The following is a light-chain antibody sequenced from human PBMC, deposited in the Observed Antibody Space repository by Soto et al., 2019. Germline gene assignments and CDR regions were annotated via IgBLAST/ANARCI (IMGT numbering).Light chain of an antibody. CDR1: QDISNY. V-gene: IGKV1-33*01. CDR2: DAS. CDR3: QQYDNLALT. Sequence: DIQMTQSPSSLSASVGDRVTITCQASQDISNYLNWYQQKPGKAPKLLIYDASNLEIGVSSRFSGRGSGTDFTFTISSLQPEDIATYYCQQYDNLALTFGGGTKVEIK. J-gene: IGKJ4*01.